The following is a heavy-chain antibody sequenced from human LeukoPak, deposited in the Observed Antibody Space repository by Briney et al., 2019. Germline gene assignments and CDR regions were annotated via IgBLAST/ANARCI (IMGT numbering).Heavy chain of an antibody. D-gene: IGHD2-2*01. CDR1: GASIGGSHFH. Sequence: PSETLSLTCTVSGASIGGSHFHWGWIRQPPGKELEWIGSIFYSGGTYYNPSLKSRVTISVDTSKNQFSLKLTSVTAADTATYYCARRGITYSSSFFAHWGQGTLVTVSS. CDR2: IFYSGGT. CDR3: ARRGITYSSSFFAH. J-gene: IGHJ4*02. V-gene: IGHV4-39*01.